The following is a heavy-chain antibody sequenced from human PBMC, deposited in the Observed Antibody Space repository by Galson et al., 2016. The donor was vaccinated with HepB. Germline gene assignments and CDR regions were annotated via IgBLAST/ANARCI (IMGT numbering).Heavy chain of an antibody. D-gene: IGHD3-10*01. V-gene: IGHV3-23*01. CDR2: ITGSGDAT. CDR3: VRGGFD. CDR1: GFSFSTSG. J-gene: IGHJ4*02. Sequence: SLRLSCAASGFSFSTSGMSWVRQTPGRGLEWVSGITGSGDATHYADSVRGRFTISRDNSKNTLYLYMNSLRAGGTAVYYCVRGGFDWGQGTLVTVSS.